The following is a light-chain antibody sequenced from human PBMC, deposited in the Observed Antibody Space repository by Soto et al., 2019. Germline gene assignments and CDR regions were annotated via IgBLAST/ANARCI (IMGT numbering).Light chain of an antibody. J-gene: IGKJ1*01. Sequence: DIQMTQSPSTLSASVGDRVTITCRASQSISIWLAWYQQKPGKAPNLLIYKASSLESGVPSRFSGSGSGTEFTLTISSLQTDDFATYYCQQNINRSTFGQGTKVDIK. V-gene: IGKV1-5*03. CDR1: QSISIW. CDR3: QQNINRST. CDR2: KAS.